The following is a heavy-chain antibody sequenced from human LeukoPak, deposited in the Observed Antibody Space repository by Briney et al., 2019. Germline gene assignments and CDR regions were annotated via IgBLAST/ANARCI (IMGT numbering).Heavy chain of an antibody. D-gene: IGHD4-17*01. Sequence: ASVKVSCKASGYTFTGYYMHWVRQAPGQGLEWMGWINPNSGGTNYAQKFQGRVTMTRDTSISTAYMELSRLRSDDTAVYYCAGTTVTTSLPSHWGQGTLVTVSS. J-gene: IGHJ4*02. CDR1: GYTFTGYY. V-gene: IGHV1-2*02. CDR2: INPNSGGT. CDR3: AGTTVTTSLPSH.